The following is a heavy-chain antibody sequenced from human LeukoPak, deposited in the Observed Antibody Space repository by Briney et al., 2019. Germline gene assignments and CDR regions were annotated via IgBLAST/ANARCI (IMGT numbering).Heavy chain of an antibody. CDR2: VDPSDSYT. D-gene: IGHD1-1*01. V-gene: IGHV5-10-1*01. J-gene: IGHJ6*02. CDR3: GRTLDRLPYYGMDV. CDR1: GYSFTSYW. Sequence: GEALKISCTGSGYSFTSYWIRWVRQMAGEGREGRGRVDPSDSYTNYSPSFQGHVTISADKSISTVHLQWSRLNASDTAMSSCGRTLDRLPYYGMDVWGQGTTVTVSS.